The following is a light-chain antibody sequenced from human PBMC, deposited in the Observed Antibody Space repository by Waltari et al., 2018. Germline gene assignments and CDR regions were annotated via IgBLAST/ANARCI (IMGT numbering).Light chain of an antibody. V-gene: IGKV3-20*01. CDR1: ESVSKF. CDR2: HAS. CDR3: QKFDSLPAT. J-gene: IGKJ1*01. Sequence: EVVLTQSPGTLSLSPGEGATLSCRASESVSKFLAWYQQKPGQAPRLLIFHASDRASGIPDRFSGSGFGTDFSLTISRLEAEDFAVYYFQKFDSLPATFGQRTKVEIK.